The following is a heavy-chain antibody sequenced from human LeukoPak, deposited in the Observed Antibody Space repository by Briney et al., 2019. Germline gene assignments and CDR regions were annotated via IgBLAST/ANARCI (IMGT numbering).Heavy chain of an antibody. CDR1: DDSISDYY. CDR3: TRGAGWLIDY. CDR2: FYNSGRA. V-gene: IGHV4-59*01. D-gene: IGHD3-16*01. Sequence: SETLSLTCTVSDDSISDYYRGWIRQPPGKGLEWIGDFYNSGRATYNPSLKTRATISAATSKTHFSLKLSSVTTADTAVYCCTRGAGWLIDYWGQGILVTVSS. J-gene: IGHJ4*02.